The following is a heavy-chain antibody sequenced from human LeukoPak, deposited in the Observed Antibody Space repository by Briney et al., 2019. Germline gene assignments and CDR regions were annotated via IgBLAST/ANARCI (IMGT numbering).Heavy chain of an antibody. CDR1: GFTFSSEA. CDR3: TKDLVEYRY. J-gene: IGHJ4*02. Sequence: GGSLRLSCAVSGFTFSSEAMGWVRQLPGGGLEWVSTISPAGGTTYYAESMKGRFTISRDNSRSTLYLQMSSLRVEDTAVYYCTKDLVEYRYWGQGTLVTVSS. V-gene: IGHV3-23*01. D-gene: IGHD2-15*01. CDR2: ISPAGGTT.